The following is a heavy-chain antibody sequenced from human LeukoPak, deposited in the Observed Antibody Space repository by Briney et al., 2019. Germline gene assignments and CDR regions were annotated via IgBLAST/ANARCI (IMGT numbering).Heavy chain of an antibody. CDR3: AREVDYDILTGYKTVGNWFDP. Sequence: GASVKVSCKASGYTFTSYGISWVRQAPGQGLEWMGWISAYNGNTNYAQKLQGRVIMTTDTSTSTAYMELGSLRSDDTAVYYCAREVDYDILTGYKTVGNWFDPWGQGTLVTVSS. V-gene: IGHV1-18*01. J-gene: IGHJ5*02. CDR2: ISAYNGNT. D-gene: IGHD3-9*01. CDR1: GYTFTSYG.